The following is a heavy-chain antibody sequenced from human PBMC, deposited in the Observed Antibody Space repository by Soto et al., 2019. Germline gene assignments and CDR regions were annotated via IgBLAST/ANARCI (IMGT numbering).Heavy chain of an antibody. V-gene: IGHV3-15*01. J-gene: IGHJ4*02. D-gene: IGHD2-15*01. Sequence: PGGSLRLSCAASGFTFSNAWMSWVRQAPGKGLEWVGRIKSKTDGGTTGYADSVKGRFTISRDNAKNSLYLQMNSLRAEDTAVYYCARVRLSCSGGSCYPSYYFDYWGQGTLVTVSS. CDR3: ARVRLSCSGGSCYPSYYFDY. CDR2: IKSKTDGGTT. CDR1: GFTFSNAW.